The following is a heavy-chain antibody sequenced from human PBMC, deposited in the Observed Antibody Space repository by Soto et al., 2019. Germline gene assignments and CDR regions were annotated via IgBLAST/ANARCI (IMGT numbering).Heavy chain of an antibody. V-gene: IGHV3-23*01. D-gene: IGHD3-9*01. CDR2: ISGSGGST. CDR1: GFTFSSYA. CDR3: AKGYYDILTGPEPFDY. Sequence: GGSLRLSCAACGFTFSSYAMSWVRQAPGKGLEWVSAISGSGGSTYYADSVKGRFTISRDNSKNTLYLQMNSLRAEDTAVYYCAKGYYDILTGPEPFDYWGQGTLVTVSS. J-gene: IGHJ4*02.